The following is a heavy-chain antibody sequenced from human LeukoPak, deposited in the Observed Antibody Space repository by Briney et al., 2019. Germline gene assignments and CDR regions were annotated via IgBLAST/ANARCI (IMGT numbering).Heavy chain of an antibody. Sequence: PGGSLRLSRAASGFLYSDYYMSWIRQASGKGRVGGTCHSSSSSSILYADSVEGRFTFSRDNAKNSLYPQMNSLSAEDTAVYYCARVLPVSDRVYFDYWGRGTLVTVSS. D-gene: IGHD5/OR15-5a*01. CDR2: HSSSSSSI. J-gene: IGHJ4*02. CDR1: GFLYSDYY. V-gene: IGHV3-11*04. CDR3: ARVLPVSDRVYFDY.